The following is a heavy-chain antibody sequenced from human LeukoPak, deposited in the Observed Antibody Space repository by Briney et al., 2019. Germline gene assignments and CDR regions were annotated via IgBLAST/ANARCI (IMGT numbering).Heavy chain of an antibody. Sequence: APVEVSCKASGYTFTSYDINWVRQATGQGLEWMGWMNPNSGNTGYAQKFQGRVTMTRNTSISTAYMELSSLRSEDTAVYYCARAYGDYGIDYWGQGTLVTVSS. CDR1: GYTFTSYD. D-gene: IGHD4-17*01. J-gene: IGHJ4*02. CDR2: MNPNSGNT. V-gene: IGHV1-8*01. CDR3: ARAYGDYGIDY.